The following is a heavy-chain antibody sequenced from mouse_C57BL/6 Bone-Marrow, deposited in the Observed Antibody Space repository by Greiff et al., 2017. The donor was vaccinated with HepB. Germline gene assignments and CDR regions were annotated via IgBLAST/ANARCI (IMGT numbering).Heavy chain of an antibody. CDR3: ARDYYGSSYAWFAY. J-gene: IGHJ3*01. CDR1: GYTFTSYG. V-gene: IGHV1-81*01. D-gene: IGHD1-1*01. CDR2: IYPRSGNT. Sequence: VQLVESGAELARPGASVKLSCKASGYTFTSYGISWVKQRTGQGLEWIGEIYPRSGNTYYNEKFKGQATLTADKSSSTAYMELRSLTSEDSAVYFCARDYYGSSYAWFAYWGQGTLVTVSA.